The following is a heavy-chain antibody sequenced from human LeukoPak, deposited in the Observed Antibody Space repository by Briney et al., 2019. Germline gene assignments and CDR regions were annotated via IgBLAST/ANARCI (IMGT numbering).Heavy chain of an antibody. J-gene: IGHJ6*02. CDR2: INAGNGNT. D-gene: IGHD3-3*01. CDR3: ARDGYYDFWSGYYYGMDV. V-gene: IGHV1-3*01. CDR1: GYTFTSYA. Sequence: ASVKVSCKASGYTFTSYAMHWARQAPGQRLEWMGWINAGNGNTKYSQKFQGRVTITRDTSASTAYMELSSLRSEDTAVYYCARDGYYDFWSGYYYGMDVWGQGTTVTVSS.